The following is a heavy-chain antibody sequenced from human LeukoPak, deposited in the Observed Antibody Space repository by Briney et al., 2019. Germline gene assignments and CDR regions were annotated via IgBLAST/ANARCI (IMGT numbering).Heavy chain of an antibody. CDR2: INPNSGDT. J-gene: IGHJ5*02. D-gene: IGHD3/OR15-3a*01. CDR3: ARAFRTGYLWFDP. Sequence: ASVKVSCKASGNTFTGYYMHWVRQAPGQGLEWMGWINPNSGDTNYAQKFQGRVTMTRDTSITTAYMELSRLRSDDTAVYYCARAFRTGYLWFDPWGQGTLVTVSS. CDR1: GNTFTGYY. V-gene: IGHV1-2*02.